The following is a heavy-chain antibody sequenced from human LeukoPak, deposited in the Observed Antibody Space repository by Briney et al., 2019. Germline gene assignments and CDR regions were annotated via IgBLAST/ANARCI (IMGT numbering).Heavy chain of an antibody. Sequence: SETLSLTCAVYGGSFSGYYWSWIRQPPGKGLDWIGEISHTGNINYNPSLRSRVTISVDTSKNQLSLKLSSVTAADTAVYFCARGLHYYYYMDVWGTGTTVTVSS. CDR1: GGSFSGYY. V-gene: IGHV4-34*01. CDR2: ISHTGNI. CDR3: ARGLHYYYYMDV. J-gene: IGHJ6*03.